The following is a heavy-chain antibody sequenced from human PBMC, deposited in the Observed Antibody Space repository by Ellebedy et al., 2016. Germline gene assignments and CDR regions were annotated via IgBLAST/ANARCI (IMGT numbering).Heavy chain of an antibody. CDR1: GYTFTSYY. CDR2: INPNSGGT. Sequence: ASVKVSCKASGYTFTSYYMHWVRQAPGQGLEWMGWINPNSGGTNYAQKFQGWVTMTRDTSISTAYMELSRLRSDDTAVYYCAREVLMGYYYYGMDVWGQGTTVTVSS. J-gene: IGHJ6*02. CDR3: AREVLMGYYYYGMDV. D-gene: IGHD5-24*01. V-gene: IGHV1-2*04.